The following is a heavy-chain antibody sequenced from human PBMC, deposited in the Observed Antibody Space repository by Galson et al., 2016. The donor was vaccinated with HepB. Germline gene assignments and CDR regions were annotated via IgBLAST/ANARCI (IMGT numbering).Heavy chain of an antibody. CDR3: ARRSSDAFDI. J-gene: IGHJ3*02. D-gene: IGHD3-10*01. Sequence: QSGAEVKKPGESLKISCEGSGSSFPSYWIGWVRQMPGKGLEWMGTIYPGDSDTRYSPSSQGQVTISADKSISAAYLQWNSLKASDTAIYYCARRSSDAFDIWGQGTMVTVSS. CDR2: IYPGDSDT. CDR1: GSSFPSYW. V-gene: IGHV5-51*01.